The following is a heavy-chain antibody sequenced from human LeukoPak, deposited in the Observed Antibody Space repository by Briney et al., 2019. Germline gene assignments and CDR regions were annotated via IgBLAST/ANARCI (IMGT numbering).Heavy chain of an antibody. Sequence: KPSETLSLTCSVSGGSLSTYYWTWTRHPPGKGLEWIGFIHQSGSTEYNPSLKSRVNMSLDTSRNQFSLKMSTVTAADTAVYYCSREQYTSGGSGWFGMDVWGQGTTVTVSS. J-gene: IGHJ6*02. CDR1: GGSLSTYY. D-gene: IGHD6-19*01. CDR3: SREQYTSGGSGWFGMDV. V-gene: IGHV4-59*12. CDR2: IHQSGST.